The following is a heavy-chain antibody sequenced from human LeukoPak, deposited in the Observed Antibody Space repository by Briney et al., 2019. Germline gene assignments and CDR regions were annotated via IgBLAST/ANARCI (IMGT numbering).Heavy chain of an antibody. Sequence: GASVKVSFKASGGTFSSYSISWGRQAPGQGLEWMGGIIPIFGTANYAQKFQGRVTITADESTSTAYMELSSLRSEDTAVYYCARDRQARSVAYDAFDIWGQGTMVTVSS. CDR3: ARDRQARSVAYDAFDI. J-gene: IGHJ3*02. V-gene: IGHV1-69*13. CDR2: IIPIFGTA. CDR1: GGTFSSYS. D-gene: IGHD3-3*01.